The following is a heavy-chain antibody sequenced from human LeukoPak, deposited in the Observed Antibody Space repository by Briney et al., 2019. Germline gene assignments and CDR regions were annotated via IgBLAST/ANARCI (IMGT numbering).Heavy chain of an antibody. J-gene: IGHJ5*02. V-gene: IGHV3-15*01. Sequence: GGSLRLSCAASGFTFSNAWMSWVRQAPGKGLEWVGRIKSKTGGGTTDYAAPVKGRFTISRDDSKNTLYLQMNSLKTEDTAVYYCYLFPEHGSGSYYNRRNWFDPWGQGTLVTVSS. CDR3: YLFPEHGSGSYYNRRNWFDP. CDR2: IKSKTGGGTT. D-gene: IGHD3-10*01. CDR1: GFTFSNAW.